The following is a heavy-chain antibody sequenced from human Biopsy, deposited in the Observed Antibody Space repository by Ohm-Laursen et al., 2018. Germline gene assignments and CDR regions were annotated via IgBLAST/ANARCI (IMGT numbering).Heavy chain of an antibody. Sequence: SETLSLTCIVSGDSINNYYWSWIRQPAGKGLEWIGRIYTSGSPNYNLSLESRVTMSVDTSKNHFSLNLRSVTAADTAVYYCARGTGRYYVYGAFDIWGQGTVVTVSS. CDR3: ARGTGRYYVYGAFDI. V-gene: IGHV4-4*07. CDR1: GDSINNYY. J-gene: IGHJ3*02. CDR2: IYTSGSP. D-gene: IGHD1-26*01.